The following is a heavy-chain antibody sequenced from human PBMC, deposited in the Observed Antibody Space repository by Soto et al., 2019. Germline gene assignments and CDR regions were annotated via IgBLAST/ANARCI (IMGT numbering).Heavy chain of an antibody. V-gene: IGHV4-4*02. CDR3: ANRATRGVIITPFDY. D-gene: IGHD3-10*01. J-gene: IGHJ4*02. CDR1: GGSIDSTNW. Sequence: QVQLQGSGPRLVKPSGTLSFTCTVSGGSIDSTNWWNWVRQPPGKGLEWIGEIFHTGATNYNPSLKSRLTMSVDKSQNQFSLKLNSVTAADTAVYYCANRATRGVIITPFDYWGQGILVTVSS. CDR2: IFHTGAT.